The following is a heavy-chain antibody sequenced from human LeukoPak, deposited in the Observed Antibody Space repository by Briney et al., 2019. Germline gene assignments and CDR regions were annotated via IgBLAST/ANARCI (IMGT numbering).Heavy chain of an antibody. J-gene: IGHJ4*02. CDR1: GFTFSSFG. CDR2: IRSHGGK. Sequence: GGSLRLSCAASGFTFSSFGTHWIRQAPGKGLEWVALIRSHGGKFYADSVKGRFTISRDNTKNTVLLQMNSLRPEDTALYYCAKDRDDYGNDWWGQGTLVTVSS. CDR3: AKDRDDYGNDW. V-gene: IGHV3-30*02. D-gene: IGHD4-17*01.